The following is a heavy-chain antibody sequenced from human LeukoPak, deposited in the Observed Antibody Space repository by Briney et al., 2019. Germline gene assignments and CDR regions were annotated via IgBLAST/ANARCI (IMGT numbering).Heavy chain of an antibody. CDR2: IYYSGST. Sequence: SETLSLTCTVSGVSISSSSYYWGWIRQPPGKGLEWIGSIYYSGSTYYNPSLKSRVTISVDTSKNQFSLKLSSVTAADTAVYYCARLLDAFDIWGQGTMVTVSS. J-gene: IGHJ3*02. CDR1: GVSISSSSYY. CDR3: ARLLDAFDI. V-gene: IGHV4-39*01.